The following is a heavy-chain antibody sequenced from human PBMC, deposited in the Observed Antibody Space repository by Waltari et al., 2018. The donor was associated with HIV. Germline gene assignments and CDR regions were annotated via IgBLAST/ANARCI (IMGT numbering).Heavy chain of an antibody. Sequence: EVQLVESGGGLVQPGGSRRFPCAASGFPFSSYEMNWVRQAPGKGLEWVSYISSSGSTIYYADSVKGRFTISRDNAKNSLYLQMNSLRAEDTAVYYCARVKSLRDAFDIWGQGTMVTVSS. CDR1: GFPFSSYE. CDR3: ARVKSLRDAFDI. V-gene: IGHV3-48*03. CDR2: ISSSGSTI. J-gene: IGHJ3*02. D-gene: IGHD4-17*01.